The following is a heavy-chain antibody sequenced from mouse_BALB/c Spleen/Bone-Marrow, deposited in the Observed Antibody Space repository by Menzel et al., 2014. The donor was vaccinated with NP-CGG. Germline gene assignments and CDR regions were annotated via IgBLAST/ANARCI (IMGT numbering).Heavy chain of an antibody. Sequence: EVKLVESGGGLVKPGGSLKLSCAASGFAFSGYAMSWVRQTPEKRLGWVASISSGGINTYYPDTVKGRFTISRDNAKNTLYLQMNSLKSEDRAMYYCARQRGYAFALDYWGQGTSVTVSS. D-gene: IGHD2-2*01. CDR3: ARQRGYAFALDY. CDR1: GFAFSGYA. V-gene: IGHV5-12-1*01. CDR2: ISSGGINT. J-gene: IGHJ4*01.